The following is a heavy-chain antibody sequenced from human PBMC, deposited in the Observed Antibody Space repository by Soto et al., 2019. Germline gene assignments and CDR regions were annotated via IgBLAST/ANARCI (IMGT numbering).Heavy chain of an antibody. J-gene: IGHJ6*02. D-gene: IGHD6-13*01. CDR3: ARDRIAGSKYYYCMDV. CDR1: GGTFSSYA. V-gene: IGHV1-69*01. CDR2: IIPIFGTE. Sequence: QVQLVQSGAEVKKPGSSVRVSCKASGGTFSSYAISWVRQAPGQGLEWMGGIIPIFGTENYAQKFQGRVTITADEYTSTAYMELSSLRSEDTAVYYCARDRIAGSKYYYCMDVWGQGTTVTVSS.